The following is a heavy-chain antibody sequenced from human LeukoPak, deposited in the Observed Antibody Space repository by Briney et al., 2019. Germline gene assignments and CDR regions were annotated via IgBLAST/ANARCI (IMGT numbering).Heavy chain of an antibody. CDR1: GFTFSSYS. Sequence: PGGSLRLLCAACGFTFSSYSVNWVRRSPGKGLECVSSISSSSSYIYYADSVKGRFTISRDNAKNSLYLQMNSLRAEDTAVYYCARDGVLTGYYAYDAFDIWGQGTMVTVSS. CDR2: ISSSSSYI. D-gene: IGHD3-9*01. V-gene: IGHV3-21*01. J-gene: IGHJ3*02. CDR3: ARDGVLTGYYAYDAFDI.